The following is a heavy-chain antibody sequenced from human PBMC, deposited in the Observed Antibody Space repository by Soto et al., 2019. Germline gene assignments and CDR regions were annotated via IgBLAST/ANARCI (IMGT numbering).Heavy chain of an antibody. D-gene: IGHD3-3*01. CDR2: IIPIFGTA. CDR1: GGSFSSYA. CDR3: ARDRYPYYDFWSGYYRCFDY. Sequence: ASVKVSFKDSGGSFSSYAISWVRQAPGQGLEWMGGIIPIFGTANYAQKFQGRVTITADKSTSTAYMELSSLRSEDTAVYYCARDRYPYYDFWSGYYRCFDYWGQGTLVTVSS. V-gene: IGHV1-69*06. J-gene: IGHJ4*02.